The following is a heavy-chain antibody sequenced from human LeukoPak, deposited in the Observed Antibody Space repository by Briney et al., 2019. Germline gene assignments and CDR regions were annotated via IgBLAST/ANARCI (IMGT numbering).Heavy chain of an antibody. Sequence: PSETLSLTCAVYGGSFSGYYWSWIRQPPGKGLEWIGEINHSGSTNYNPSLKSRVTISVDMSKNQFSLKLSSVTAADTAVYYCARDSYDFWSGSPKNWFDPWGQGTLVTVSS. D-gene: IGHD3-3*01. J-gene: IGHJ5*02. CDR3: ARDSYDFWSGSPKNWFDP. CDR1: GGSFSGYY. V-gene: IGHV4-34*01. CDR2: INHSGST.